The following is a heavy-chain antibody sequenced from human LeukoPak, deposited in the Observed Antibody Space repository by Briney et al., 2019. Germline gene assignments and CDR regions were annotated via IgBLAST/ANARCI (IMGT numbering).Heavy chain of an antibody. CDR2: ISDNAYTT. CDR1: GFTFSAYA. Sequence: GGSLRLSCAASGFTFSAYAMSWIRQAPGKGLEWVSSISDNAYTTYYADSVRGRFTISRDNSKNTLYLQMIGLRAEDTAIYFCAKYYYDSSGYYDAAPLDSWGQGTLVTVFS. CDR3: AKYYYDSSGYYDAAPLDS. D-gene: IGHD3-22*01. J-gene: IGHJ4*02. V-gene: IGHV3-23*01.